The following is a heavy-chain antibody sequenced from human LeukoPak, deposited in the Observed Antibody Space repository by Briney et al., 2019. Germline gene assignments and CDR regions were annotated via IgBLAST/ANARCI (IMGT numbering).Heavy chain of an antibody. V-gene: IGHV3-21*01. Sequence: PGGSLRLSCAASGFTLSSYSMNWVRQAPGKGLEWVSSISSSSSYIYYADSVKGRFTISRDNAKNSLYLQMNSLRAEDTAVYYCARDGDIVVVPAAIPNWFDPWGQGTLVTVSS. D-gene: IGHD2-2*02. CDR2: ISSSSSYI. CDR3: ARDGDIVVVPAAIPNWFDP. CDR1: GFTLSSYS. J-gene: IGHJ5*02.